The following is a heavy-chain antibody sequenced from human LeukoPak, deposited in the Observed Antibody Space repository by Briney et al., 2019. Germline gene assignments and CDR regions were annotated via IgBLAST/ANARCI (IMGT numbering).Heavy chain of an antibody. CDR2: IYYSGST. V-gene: IGHV4-59*01. CDR3: ARAYEDSSGYISPFDY. J-gene: IGHJ4*02. CDR1: GGSISSYY. D-gene: IGHD3-22*01. Sequence: SETLSLTCTVSGGSISSYYWSWIRQPPGKGLEWIGYIYYSGSTNYNPSLKSRVTISVDTSKNQFSLKLSSVTAADTAVYYCARAYEDSSGYISPFDYWGQGTLVTVSS.